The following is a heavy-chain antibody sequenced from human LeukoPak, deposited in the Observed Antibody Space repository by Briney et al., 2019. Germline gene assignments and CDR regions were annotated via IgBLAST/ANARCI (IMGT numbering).Heavy chain of an antibody. V-gene: IGHV1-8*02. CDR1: GYTFTSYG. Sequence: GASVKVSCKASGYTFTSYGISWVRQATGQGLEWMGWMNPNSGNTGYAQKVQGRVTMTMNTAISTAYIELSSLRSEDTAVYYCARLIAAAGTYYYYYMDVWGKGTTVTISS. D-gene: IGHD6-13*01. CDR3: ARLIAAAGTYYYYYMDV. J-gene: IGHJ6*03. CDR2: MNPNSGNT.